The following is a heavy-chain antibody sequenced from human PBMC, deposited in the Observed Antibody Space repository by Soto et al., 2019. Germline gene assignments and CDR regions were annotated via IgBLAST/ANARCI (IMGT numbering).Heavy chain of an antibody. J-gene: IGHJ4*02. CDR1: GFTFSSYA. V-gene: IGHV3-23*01. D-gene: IGHD3-10*01. CDR3: ASVIMVRGVISHYYFDY. Sequence: GGSLRLSCAASGFTFSSYAMSWVRQAPGKGLEWVSAISGSGGSTYYADSVKGRFTISRDNSKNTLYLQMNSLRAEDTAVYYCASVIMVRGVISHYYFDYWGQGTLVTVSS. CDR2: ISGSGGST.